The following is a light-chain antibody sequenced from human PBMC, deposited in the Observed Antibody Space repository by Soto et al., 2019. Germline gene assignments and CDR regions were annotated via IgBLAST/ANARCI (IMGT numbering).Light chain of an antibody. CDR1: SSVVASYNL. J-gene: IGLJ1*01. V-gene: IGLV2-23*02. CDR3: CSYAGSSTYG. Sequence: SVLTQPASVSRAPGQASTISCTGTSSVVASYNLVSWYQQHPGKAPKLMIYEVSKRPSGVSNRFSGSKSGNTASLTISGLQAEDEADYYCCSYAGSSTYGFGTGTKVTVL. CDR2: EVS.